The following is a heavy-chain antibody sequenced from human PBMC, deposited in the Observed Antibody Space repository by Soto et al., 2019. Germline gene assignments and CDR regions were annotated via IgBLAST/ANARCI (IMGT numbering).Heavy chain of an antibody. Sequence: GGSLRLSCAASGFTFSDYYMSWIRQAPGKGLEWVSYISSSGSTIYYADSVKGRFTISRDNAKNSLYLQMNSLRAEDTAVYYCARDEGGDIVVVVAAPGGAFDIWGQGTMVTVSS. D-gene: IGHD2-15*01. V-gene: IGHV3-11*01. CDR3: ARDEGGDIVVVVAAPGGAFDI. CDR1: GFTFSDYY. CDR2: ISSSGSTI. J-gene: IGHJ3*02.